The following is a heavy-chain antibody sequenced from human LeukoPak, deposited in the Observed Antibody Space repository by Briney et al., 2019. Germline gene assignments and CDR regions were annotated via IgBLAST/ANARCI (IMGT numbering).Heavy chain of an antibody. CDR1: GYSISSGYY. D-gene: IGHD1-26*01. CDR3: ARTKWELPSFDY. J-gene: IGHJ4*02. Sequence: SETLSLTCAVSGYSISSGYYWGWIRQPPGKGLEWIGSIYHSGSTNYNPSLKSRVTISVDTSKNQFPLKLSSVTAADTAVYYCARTKWELPSFDYWGQGTLVTVSS. V-gene: IGHV4-38-2*01. CDR2: IYHSGST.